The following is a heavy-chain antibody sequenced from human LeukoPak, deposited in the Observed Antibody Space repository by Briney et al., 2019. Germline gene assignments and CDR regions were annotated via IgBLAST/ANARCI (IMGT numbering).Heavy chain of an antibody. CDR3: ARGGQQLSPGNWFDP. V-gene: IGHV1-2*02. Sequence: GASVKVSCKASGYTFTGYYMHWVRQAPGQGLEWMGWINPNSGGTNYAQKFQGRVTMTRDTSISTAYMELSRLRSDDTAVYYCARGGQQLSPGNWFDPWGQGTLVTVSS. D-gene: IGHD6-13*01. J-gene: IGHJ5*02. CDR1: GYTFTGYY. CDR2: INPNSGGT.